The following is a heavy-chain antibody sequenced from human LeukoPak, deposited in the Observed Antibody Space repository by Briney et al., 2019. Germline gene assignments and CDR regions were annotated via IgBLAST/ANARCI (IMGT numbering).Heavy chain of an antibody. Sequence: GESLKISCKGSGYSFTSYWIGWVRQMPGKGLEWMGIIYPGDSDTRYSPSFQGQVTISADKSISTAYLQWSSLKASDTAMYYCARQGEYYYDSSGYYYSDYWGQGTLVTVSS. CDR3: ARQGEYYYDSSGYYYSDY. CDR2: IYPGDSDT. J-gene: IGHJ4*02. CDR1: GYSFTSYW. D-gene: IGHD3-22*01. V-gene: IGHV5-51*01.